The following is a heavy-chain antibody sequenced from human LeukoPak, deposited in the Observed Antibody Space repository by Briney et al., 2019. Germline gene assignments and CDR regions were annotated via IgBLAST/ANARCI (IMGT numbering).Heavy chain of an antibody. J-gene: IGHJ4*02. CDR1: GFTFGDYA. CDR2: INQSGTT. CDR3: ARSGGFRGYEGDYFDS. V-gene: IGHV4-34*01. Sequence: GSLRLSCTASGFTFGDYAMTWVRQAPGKGLEWIGEINQSGTTNYNPSLKSRVTISVDTSKNQFSLKLSSVTAADTAVYYCARSGGFRGYEGDYFDSWGQGTLVTVSS. D-gene: IGHD5-12*01.